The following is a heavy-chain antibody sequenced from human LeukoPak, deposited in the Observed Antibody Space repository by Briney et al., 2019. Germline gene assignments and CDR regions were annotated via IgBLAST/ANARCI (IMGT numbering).Heavy chain of an antibody. Sequence: PGGSLRLSCTASGFTFNKYWMHWVRQAPGKGLVWVSRIKTDGIDTIYADSVKGRFTISRDNAKNTLYLQMNSLRAEDTAVYYCAKYDWSYGRAFDIWGQGTMVTVSS. J-gene: IGHJ3*02. V-gene: IGHV3-74*01. CDR1: GFTFNKYW. CDR2: IKTDGIDT. CDR3: AKYDWSYGRAFDI. D-gene: IGHD1-26*01.